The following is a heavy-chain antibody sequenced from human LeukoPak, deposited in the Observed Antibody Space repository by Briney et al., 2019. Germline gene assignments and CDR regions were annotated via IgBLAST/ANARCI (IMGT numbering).Heavy chain of an antibody. CDR2: ISYDGSNK. D-gene: IGHD6-13*01. CDR3: ARERGSLAAAGTVYFQH. Sequence: GGSLRLSCAASGFTFSSYAMHWVRQASGKGLEWVAVISYDGSNKYYADSVKGRFTISRDNSKNTLYLQMNSLRAEDTAVYYCARERGSLAAAGTVYFQHWGQGTLVTVSS. V-gene: IGHV3-30*01. CDR1: GFTFSSYA. J-gene: IGHJ1*01.